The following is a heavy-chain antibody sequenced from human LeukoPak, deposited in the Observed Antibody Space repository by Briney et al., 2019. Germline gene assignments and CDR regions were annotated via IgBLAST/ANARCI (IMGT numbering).Heavy chain of an antibody. CDR2: ISYDGGNK. D-gene: IGHD2-15*01. CDR1: GFTFSSYG. CDR3: AKGQVVVVEPDAFDI. Sequence: GGSLRLSCAASGFTFSSYGMHWVRQAPGKGLEWVAVISYDGGNKYYADSVKGRFTISRDNSKNTLYLQMNSLRAEDTAVYYCAKGQVVVVEPDAFDIWGQGTMVTVSS. V-gene: IGHV3-30*18. J-gene: IGHJ3*02.